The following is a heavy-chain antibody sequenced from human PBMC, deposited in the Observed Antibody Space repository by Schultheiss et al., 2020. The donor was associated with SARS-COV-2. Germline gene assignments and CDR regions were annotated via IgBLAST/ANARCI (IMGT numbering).Heavy chain of an antibody. CDR1: GGTFSSYA. CDR2: ISAYNGNT. D-gene: IGHD6-13*01. CDR3: ARGGYSSSWSYYYYGMDV. J-gene: IGHJ6*02. Sequence: ASVKVSCKASGGTFSSYAISWVRQAPGQGLEWMGWISAYNGNTNYAQKLQGRVTITADKSTSTAYMELSSLRSEDTAVYYCARGGYSSSWSYYYYGMDVWGQGTTVTVSS. V-gene: IGHV1-18*01.